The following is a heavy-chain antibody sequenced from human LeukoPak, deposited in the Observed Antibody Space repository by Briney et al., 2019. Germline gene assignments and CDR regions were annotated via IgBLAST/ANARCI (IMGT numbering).Heavy chain of an antibody. CDR3: ARRITVAGKYYFDH. CDR2: IYYSGSI. V-gene: IGHV4-39*01. D-gene: IGHD6-19*01. J-gene: IGHJ4*02. CDR1: AGSVSNSDYY. Sequence: SETLSLTCTVSAGSVSNSDYYWAWIRQPPGKGLEWIGTIYYSGSIYYTPSLKSRVTISVDTSKNQFSLKLSSVTAADTAVHYCARRITVAGKYYFDHWGQGILVTVS.